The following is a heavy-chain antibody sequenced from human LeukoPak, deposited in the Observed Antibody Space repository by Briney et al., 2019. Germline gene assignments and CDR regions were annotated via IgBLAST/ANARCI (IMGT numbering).Heavy chain of an antibody. CDR2: INPNSGGT. J-gene: IGHJ3*02. Sequence: ASVKVSCKASGYTFTGYYMHWVRQAPGQGLEWMGWINPNSGGTNYAQKFQGRVTMTRDTSTSTAYMELSRLRSDDTAVYYCARDGFNGYYDSSGRGDAFDIWGQGTMVTVSS. D-gene: IGHD3-22*01. CDR3: ARDGFNGYYDSSGRGDAFDI. CDR1: GYTFTGYY. V-gene: IGHV1-2*02.